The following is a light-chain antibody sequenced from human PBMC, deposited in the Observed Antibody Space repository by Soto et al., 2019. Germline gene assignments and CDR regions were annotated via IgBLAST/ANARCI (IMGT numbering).Light chain of an antibody. J-gene: IGKJ5*01. CDR3: QQSYSTHSIT. V-gene: IGKV1-39*01. CDR1: QSISSY. Sequence: DIQMTQSPSSLSASVGYRVTITGRSSQSISSYLNWYQQKPGKAPKLLIYAASSLQSGVPSRFSGSGSGTDFTLTISSLQPEDFATYYCQQSYSTHSITFGQGTRLDI. CDR2: AAS.